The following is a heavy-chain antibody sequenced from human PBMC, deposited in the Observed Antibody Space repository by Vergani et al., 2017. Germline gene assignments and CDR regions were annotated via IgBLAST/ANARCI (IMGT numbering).Heavy chain of an antibody. CDR2: IIPIFGTA. J-gene: IGHJ6*03. D-gene: IGHD6-19*01. CDR1: GGTFSSYA. Sequence: QVQLVQSGAEVKKPGSSVKVSCKASGGTFSSYAISWVRQAPGQGLEWMGGIIPIFGTANYAQKFQGRVTITADESTSTAYMELSSLRSEDTAVYYCARVALAGTVHYYYYYMDVWGKGTTVTVSS. CDR3: ARVALAGTVHYYYYYMDV. V-gene: IGHV1-69*01.